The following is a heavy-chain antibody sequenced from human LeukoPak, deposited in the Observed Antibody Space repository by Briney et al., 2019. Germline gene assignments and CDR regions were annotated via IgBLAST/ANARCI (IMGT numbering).Heavy chain of an antibody. J-gene: IGHJ4*02. V-gene: IGHV1-2*02. D-gene: IGHD5-24*01. CDR3: ARRRDSYNYALEY. CDR1: GSTFTGYY. Sequence: ASVKVSCKASGSTFTGYYIHWVRQAPGQGLEWMGWINPNSGGTNYAQKFQGRVTMTSDTSISTAHMELNSLRSDDTAVYYCARRRDSYNYALEYWGQGTLVTVSS. CDR2: INPNSGGT.